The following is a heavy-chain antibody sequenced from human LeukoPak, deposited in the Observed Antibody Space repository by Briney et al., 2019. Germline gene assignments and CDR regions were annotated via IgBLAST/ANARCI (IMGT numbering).Heavy chain of an antibody. Sequence: GGSLRLSCAASGFTFGDYAMTWVRQAPGKGLEWVSYISSSGSTIYYADSVKGRFTISRDSAKNSLFLQMNSLRAGDTALYYCARGYSGTYYDYWGQGTLVTVSS. J-gene: IGHJ4*02. CDR2: ISSSGSTI. V-gene: IGHV3-48*03. CDR3: ARGYSGTYYDY. CDR1: GFTFGDYA. D-gene: IGHD1-26*01.